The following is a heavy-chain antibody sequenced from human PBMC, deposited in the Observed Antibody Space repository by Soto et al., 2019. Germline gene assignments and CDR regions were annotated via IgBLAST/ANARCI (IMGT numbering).Heavy chain of an antibody. CDR1: GGSISSYY. V-gene: IGHV4-59*01. D-gene: IGHD6-6*01. CDR2: IYYTGST. Sequence: QVQLQESGPGLVKPSETLSLTCTVSGGSISSYYWSWIRQPPGKGLEWIGYIYYTGSTNYNPSLKSRVTISVDTSKNQSSLKLTSVTAADTAVYYCARRYSSSHDFWGQGTLVTVSS. CDR3: ARRYSSSHDF. J-gene: IGHJ4*02.